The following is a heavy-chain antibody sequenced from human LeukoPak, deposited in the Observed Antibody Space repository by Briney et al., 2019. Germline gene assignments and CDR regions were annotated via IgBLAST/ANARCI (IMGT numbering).Heavy chain of an antibody. V-gene: IGHV3-48*03. CDR1: GFTFSNFE. CDR3: SAVVPTAIGSSFDY. J-gene: IGHJ4*02. D-gene: IGHD2-2*02. Sequence: QPGGSLRLSCAASGFTFSNFEMNWVRQAPGKGLEWVSYISSSGSTIYYADSVKGRFTTSRDNAKNSLYLQRHSLRAEDTAVYYCSAVVPTAIGSSFDYWGQGTLVTVSS. CDR2: ISSSGSTI.